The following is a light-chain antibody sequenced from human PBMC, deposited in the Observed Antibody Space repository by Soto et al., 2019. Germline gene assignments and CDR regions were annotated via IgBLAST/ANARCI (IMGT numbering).Light chain of an antibody. CDR1: QSVIRY. J-gene: IGKJ5*01. V-gene: IGKV3-15*01. Sequence: DIVLTQSPGTLSLSPGEMATLSFRASQSVIRYLAWYQQRPGQAPRLLIYGASTRATGIPARFSGSGSGTEFTLTISSLQSEDFAVYYCQQYNNWPPITFGQGTRLEIK. CDR2: GAS. CDR3: QQYNNWPPIT.